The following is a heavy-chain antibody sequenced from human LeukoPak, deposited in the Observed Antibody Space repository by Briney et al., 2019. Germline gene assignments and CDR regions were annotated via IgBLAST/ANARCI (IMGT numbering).Heavy chain of an antibody. J-gene: IGHJ6*03. CDR2: INPNSGGT. D-gene: IGHD6-25*01. CDR1: GYTFTGYY. CDR3: ATPSSSKLRSGGSSAQDYYSYMDV. V-gene: IGHV1-2*02. Sequence: GASVKVSCKASGYTFTGYYMHWVRQAPRQGLEWMGWINPNSGGTNYAQKFQGRVTMTRDTSISTAYMELSRLRSDDTAVYYCATPSSSKLRSGGSSAQDYYSYMDVWGKGTTVTVSS.